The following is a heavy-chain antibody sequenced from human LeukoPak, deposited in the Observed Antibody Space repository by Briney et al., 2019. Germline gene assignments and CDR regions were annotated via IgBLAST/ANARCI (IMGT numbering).Heavy chain of an antibody. D-gene: IGHD5-24*01. CDR1: GFTFSTFG. Sequence: GGSLRLSCAASGFAASGFTFSTFGMHWVRQAPGKGLEWVTFIRYDGINKYYADSVKGRFTISRDNSKNTLFLQMNSLRAEDTAVYYCAKEFSGQRWLPGDVDYYYMDVWGKGTTVTISS. J-gene: IGHJ6*03. CDR2: IRYDGINK. CDR3: AKEFSGQRWLPGDVDYYYMDV. V-gene: IGHV3-30*02.